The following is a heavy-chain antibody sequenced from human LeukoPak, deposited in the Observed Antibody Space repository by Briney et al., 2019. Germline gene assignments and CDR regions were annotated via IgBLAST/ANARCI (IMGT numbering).Heavy chain of an antibody. CDR2: IYYSGST. V-gene: IGHV4-39*01. CDR1: GGSISSSSYY. D-gene: IGHD2-2*01. Sequence: SETLSLTCTVSGGSISSSSYYWGWIRQPPGKGLEWIGSIYYSGSTYYNPSLKSRVTISVDTSKNQFSLKLGSVTAAGTAVYYCARNPRGYCSSTSCPRYWFDPWGQGTLVTVSS. CDR3: ARNPRGYCSSTSCPRYWFDP. J-gene: IGHJ5*02.